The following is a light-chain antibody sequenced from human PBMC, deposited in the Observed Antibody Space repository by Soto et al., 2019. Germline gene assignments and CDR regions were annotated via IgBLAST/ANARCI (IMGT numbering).Light chain of an antibody. CDR3: QQSYSTPPWT. CDR1: QSIRSY. V-gene: IGKV1-39*01. CDR2: DAS. Sequence: DIQLTQSPSSLSASVGDKVTITCRASQSIRSYLNWVQQKPGKAPKLLIYDASSLQTGVPSRFSGSGSGTDFSLTISSLQPEDFATYYCQQSYSTPPWTFGQETKVEIK. J-gene: IGKJ1*01.